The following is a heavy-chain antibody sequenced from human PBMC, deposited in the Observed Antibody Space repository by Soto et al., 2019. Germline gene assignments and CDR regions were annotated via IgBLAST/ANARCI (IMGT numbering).Heavy chain of an antibody. CDR1: GFTFSSYA. D-gene: IGHD2-15*01. Sequence: WGSLRLSCSASGFTFSSYAMSWVRQAPGKGLEWVSAISGSGGSTYYADSVKGRFTISRDNSKNTLYLQMNSLRAEDTAVYYCAKDADLKYCSGGSCYDYWGQGTLVTVSS. J-gene: IGHJ4*02. CDR3: AKDADLKYCSGGSCYDY. CDR2: ISGSGGST. V-gene: IGHV3-23*01.